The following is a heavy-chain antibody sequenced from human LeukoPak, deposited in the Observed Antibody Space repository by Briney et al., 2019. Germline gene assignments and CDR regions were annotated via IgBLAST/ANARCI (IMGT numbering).Heavy chain of an antibody. CDR1: GYIFTSYW. J-gene: IGHJ4*02. CDR3: ARRRDLYSGSYYPFDY. D-gene: IGHD1-26*01. Sequence: GESLKISCKGAGYIFTSYWIGWVRQMPGKGLEGMGIIYPGDSDARYSPSFQGQVTLSADKSISTAYLQWSSLKASDTAMYYCARRRDLYSGSYYPFDYWGQGTLVTVSS. CDR2: IYPGDSDA. V-gene: IGHV5-51*01.